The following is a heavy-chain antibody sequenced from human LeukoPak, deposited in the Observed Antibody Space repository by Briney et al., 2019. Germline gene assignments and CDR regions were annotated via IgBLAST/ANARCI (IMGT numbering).Heavy chain of an antibody. CDR1: GFTFSNYS. CDR3: ATAGNYRFDY. J-gene: IGHJ4*02. D-gene: IGHD5-24*01. CDR2: INAVGGTI. Sequence: QPGGSLRLSCAASGFTFSNYSMHWVRQAPGKGLVWVASINAVGGTINYADSVKGRFTISRDNAKNTLYLQMNSLTAEDTALYYRATAGNYRFDYWGQGILVTVSS. V-gene: IGHV3-74*01.